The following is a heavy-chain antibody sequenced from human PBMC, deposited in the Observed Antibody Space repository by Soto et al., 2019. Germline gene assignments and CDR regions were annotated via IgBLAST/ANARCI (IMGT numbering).Heavy chain of an antibody. D-gene: IGHD2-2*02. Sequence: GASVKVSCKASGGTFSSYAISWVRQAPGQGLEWMGGIIPIFGTANYAQKFQGRVTITADESTSTAYMELSSLRSEDTAVYYCARDDLYCSSTSCYRDYYYGMDVWGQGTTVTVSS. CDR1: GGTFSSYA. CDR3: ARDDLYCSSTSCYRDYYYGMDV. J-gene: IGHJ6*02. V-gene: IGHV1-69*13. CDR2: IIPIFGTA.